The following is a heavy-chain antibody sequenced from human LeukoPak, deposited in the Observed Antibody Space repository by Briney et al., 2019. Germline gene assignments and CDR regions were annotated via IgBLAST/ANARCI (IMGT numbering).Heavy chain of an antibody. CDR1: GFTFSSYA. J-gene: IGHJ4*02. V-gene: IGHV3-30-3*01. Sequence: GKSLRLSCAASGFTFSSYAMHWVRQAPGKGLERVAVISYDGGNKYYADSVTGRFTISRDNSKNTLYLQMNSLRPEDTAVFYCARDRVAAAGTLDYWGQGTLVTVSS. D-gene: IGHD6-13*01. CDR2: ISYDGGNK. CDR3: ARDRVAAAGTLDY.